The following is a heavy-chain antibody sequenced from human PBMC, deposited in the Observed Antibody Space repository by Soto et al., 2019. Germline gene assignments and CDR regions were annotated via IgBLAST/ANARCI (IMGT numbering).Heavy chain of an antibody. CDR2: ISTYTGDT. J-gene: IGHJ4*02. V-gene: IGHV1-18*04. CDR1: GHTFSSYG. D-gene: IGHD6-25*01. Sequence: ASVKVSCKTSGHTFSSYGISWVRQAPGQGLEWLGWISTYTGDTNYAQRFRGRVTMTTDTSTTTAHMEMRSLRSADTAMYYCTTASKRRRGFDPFDYWGQGTLVTVSS. CDR3: TTASKRRRGFDPFDY.